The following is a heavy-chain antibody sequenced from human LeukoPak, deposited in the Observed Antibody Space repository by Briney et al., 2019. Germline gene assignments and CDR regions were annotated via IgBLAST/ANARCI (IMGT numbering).Heavy chain of an antibody. CDR2: INHSGST. V-gene: IGHV4-34*01. Sequence: SETLSLTCAVYGGSFSGYYWSWIRQPPGKGLEWIGEINHSGSTNCNPSLKSRVTISVDTSKNQFSLKLSSVTAADTAVYYCARRLPYSSSWFNWFDPWGQGTLVTVSS. CDR1: GGSFSGYY. J-gene: IGHJ5*02. D-gene: IGHD6-13*01. CDR3: ARRLPYSSSWFNWFDP.